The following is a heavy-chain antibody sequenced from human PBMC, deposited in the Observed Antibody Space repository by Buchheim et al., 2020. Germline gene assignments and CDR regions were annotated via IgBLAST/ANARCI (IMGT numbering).Heavy chain of an antibody. CDR2: ISRSGSTT. Sequence: QVQLVESGGGLVKPGGSLRLSCAASGFTSSDSFITWIRQAPGKGLELVSYISRSGSTTYYADSVKGRFTISRDNAKHSLYLQMGSLRAEDTALYYCAKDQDRYFDYWGQGTL. V-gene: IGHV3-11*01. CDR3: AKDQDRYFDY. CDR1: GFTSSDSF. J-gene: IGHJ4*02.